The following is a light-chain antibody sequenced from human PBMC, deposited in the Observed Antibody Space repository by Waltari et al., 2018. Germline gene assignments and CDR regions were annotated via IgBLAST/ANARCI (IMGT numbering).Light chain of an antibody. CDR1: QGVSTS. CDR3: QQRSNWPPVT. CDR2: DAS. Sequence: EIVLTQSPATLSLSPGERATLSCKASQGVSTSLTWYQQKPGQAPRLLIFDASNRATGIPARFSGSGAGTDFTLTINSLEPEDLAVFYCQQRSNWPPVTFGQGTRLEIK. J-gene: IGKJ5*01. V-gene: IGKV3-11*01.